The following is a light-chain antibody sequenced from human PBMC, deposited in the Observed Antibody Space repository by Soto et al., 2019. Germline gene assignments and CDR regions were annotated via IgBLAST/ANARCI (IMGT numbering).Light chain of an antibody. CDR1: TSDIGAYND. Sequence: QSALTQPASVSGSPGQSINISCTGTTSDIGAYNDVSWYQHNPGNAPKPMIYEVTNRPSGVSSRFSGSKSGSTASLTITGLQSDDEADYYCSSYTSRGTMVFGGGTKLTVL. J-gene: IGLJ3*02. V-gene: IGLV2-14*01. CDR3: SSYTSRGTMV. CDR2: EVT.